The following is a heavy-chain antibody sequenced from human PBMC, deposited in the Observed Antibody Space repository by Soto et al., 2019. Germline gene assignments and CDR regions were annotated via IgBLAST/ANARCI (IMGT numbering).Heavy chain of an antibody. V-gene: IGHV5-51*01. CDR1: GYSFTSDW. D-gene: IGHD3-22*01. J-gene: IGHJ5*02. CDR2: IYPGDSDT. CDR3: ARRDSSGYFTPSGWFDP. Sequence: PGESLKISCKGSGYSFTSDWIGWVRQMPGKGLEWMGIIYPGDSDTRYSPSFQGQVTISADKSISTAYLQWSSLKASDTAMYYCARRDSSGYFTPSGWFDPWGQGTLVTVSS.